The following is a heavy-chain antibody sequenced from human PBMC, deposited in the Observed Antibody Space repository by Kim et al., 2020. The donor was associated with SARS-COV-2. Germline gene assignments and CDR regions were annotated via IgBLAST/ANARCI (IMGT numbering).Heavy chain of an antibody. J-gene: IGHJ4*02. Sequence: YYADSVKGRFTISRDNAKNSLYLQMNSLRAEDTAVYYCARLGSSSWNFDYWGQGTLVTVSS. V-gene: IGHV3-7*04. D-gene: IGHD6-13*01. CDR3: ARLGSSSWNFDY.